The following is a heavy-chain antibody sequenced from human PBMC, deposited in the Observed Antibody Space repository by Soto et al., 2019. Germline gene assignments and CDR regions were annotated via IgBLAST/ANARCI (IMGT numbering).Heavy chain of an antibody. V-gene: IGHV1-3*05. CDR1: GYIFSGHD. CDR3: ARGAGMVALDY. CDR2: MKPGIGNT. J-gene: IGHJ4*02. Sequence: QVQLVQSGAEEKKPGASVKVSCKASGYIFSGHDIHWVRQAPGQRLEWMGWMKPGIGNTRYSREFQARLTLTRDTAASTGYMELSSLRSEDTAVYYCARGAGMVALDYWGQGTLVTVSS. D-gene: IGHD5-18*01.